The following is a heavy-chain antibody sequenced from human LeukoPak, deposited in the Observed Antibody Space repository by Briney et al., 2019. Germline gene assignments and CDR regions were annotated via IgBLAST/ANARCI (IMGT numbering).Heavy chain of an antibody. Sequence: PGRSLRLSCAASGFTFSSYGMHWVRQAPGKGLEWVAVISYDGSNKYYADSVKGRFTISRDNSKNTLYLQMNSLRAEDTAVYYCAKFNEDYYDSSGSRYYYYGMDVWGQGTTVIVSS. CDR2: ISYDGSNK. D-gene: IGHD3-22*01. J-gene: IGHJ6*02. CDR1: GFTFSSYG. V-gene: IGHV3-30*18. CDR3: AKFNEDYYDSSGSRYYYYGMDV.